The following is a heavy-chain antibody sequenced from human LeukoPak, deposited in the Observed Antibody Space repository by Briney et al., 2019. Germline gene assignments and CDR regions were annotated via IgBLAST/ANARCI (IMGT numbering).Heavy chain of an antibody. CDR3: ARERRYYGDKYFDY. CDR2: ISAYNGNT. V-gene: IGHV1-18*01. Sequence: ASVKVSYKASGYTFTSYGISWVRQAPGKGLEWMGWISAYNGNTNYAKKLQGRVTMTTDTSTSTAYMELRSLRSDDTAVYYCARERRYYGDKYFDYWGQGTLVTVSS. J-gene: IGHJ4*02. D-gene: IGHD3-10*01. CDR1: GYTFTSYG.